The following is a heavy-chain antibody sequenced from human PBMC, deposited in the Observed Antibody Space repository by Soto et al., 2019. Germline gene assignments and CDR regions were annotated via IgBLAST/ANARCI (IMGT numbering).Heavy chain of an antibody. D-gene: IGHD3-10*01. CDR3: ARGGGVVRGARTLRSV. J-gene: IGHJ6*02. CDR2: INHSGST. CDR1: GGSFSGYY. V-gene: IGHV4-34*01. Sequence: QVQLQQWGAGLLKPSETLSLTCAVYGGSFSGYYWSWIRQPPGKGLEWIGEINHSGSTNYNPSLKSRVTISVDTSKNQFSLKLSSVTAADTAVYYCARGGGVVRGARTLRSVWGQGTTVTVSS.